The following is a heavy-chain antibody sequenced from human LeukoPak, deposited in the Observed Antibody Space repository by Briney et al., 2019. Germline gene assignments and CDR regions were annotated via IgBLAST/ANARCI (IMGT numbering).Heavy chain of an antibody. Sequence: GGSLRLSCAASGFTFSSHSMNWVRQAPGKGLEWVAFIRYDGSNKYYADSVKGRFTISRDNSKNTLYLQMNSLRAEDTAVYYCARGMGYCSGGSCYSGHYFDYWGQGTLVTVSS. V-gene: IGHV3-30*02. CDR3: ARGMGYCSGGSCYSGHYFDY. CDR1: GFTFSSHS. CDR2: IRYDGSNK. J-gene: IGHJ4*02. D-gene: IGHD2-15*01.